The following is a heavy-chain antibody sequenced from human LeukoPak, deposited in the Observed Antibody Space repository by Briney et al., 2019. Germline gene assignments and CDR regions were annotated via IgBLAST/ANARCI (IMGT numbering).Heavy chain of an antibody. V-gene: IGHV3-21*01. CDR1: GLTFSSYS. Sequence: GGSLRLSCAASGLTFSSYSFNWVRQAPGKGLEWVSSITPTSSYVYYADSVKGRFTISRDNAKNSLYLQMNSLRAEDTAVYYCARLRRNNDNSGYYYYYDYWGQGTLVTVSS. J-gene: IGHJ4*02. D-gene: IGHD3-22*01. CDR2: ITPTSSYV. CDR3: ARLRRNNDNSGYYYYYDY.